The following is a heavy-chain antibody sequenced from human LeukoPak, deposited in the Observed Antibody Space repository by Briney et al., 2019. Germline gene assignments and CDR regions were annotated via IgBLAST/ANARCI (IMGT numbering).Heavy chain of an antibody. CDR2: ISGSGDNT. J-gene: IGHJ4*02. D-gene: IGHD6-19*01. V-gene: IGHV3-23*01. CDR3: AKGGWLDD. CDR1: GFTFSGFA. Sequence: GGSLRLSCAASGFTFSGFAMSWVRRTPGKGLEWVSGISGSGDNTLYTDSVKGRFVTSRDNSKDTLYLQMNSLRAEDTALYYCAKGGWLDDLGQGALVTVSS.